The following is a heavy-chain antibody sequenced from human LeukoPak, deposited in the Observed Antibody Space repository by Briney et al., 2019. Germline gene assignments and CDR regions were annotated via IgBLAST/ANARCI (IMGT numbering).Heavy chain of an antibody. Sequence: SETLSLTCTVSGGSISSYYWSWIRQPPGKGLEWIGYIYYSGSTNYNPSLKSRVTISVDTSKNQFSLKLSSVTAADTAVYYCARRGAARPGENYYYYMDVWGKGTTVTVSS. D-gene: IGHD6-6*01. V-gene: IGHV4-59*01. J-gene: IGHJ6*03. CDR1: GGSISSYY. CDR2: IYYSGST. CDR3: ARRGAARPGENYYYYMDV.